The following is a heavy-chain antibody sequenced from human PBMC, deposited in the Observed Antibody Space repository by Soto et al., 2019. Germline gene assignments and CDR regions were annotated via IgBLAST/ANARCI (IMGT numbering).Heavy chain of an antibody. CDR1: GFTFISYA. J-gene: IGHJ4*02. D-gene: IGHD3-10*01. V-gene: IGHV3-23*01. CDR3: AKPAGKFMVRGVPYDY. Sequence: GGSLRLSCASSGFTFISYAMSLVRQAPGKGLEWVSAISGSGGSTYYADSVKGRFTISRDNSKNTLYLQMNSLRAEDTAVYYCAKPAGKFMVRGVPYDYWGQGTLVTVSS. CDR2: ISGSGGST.